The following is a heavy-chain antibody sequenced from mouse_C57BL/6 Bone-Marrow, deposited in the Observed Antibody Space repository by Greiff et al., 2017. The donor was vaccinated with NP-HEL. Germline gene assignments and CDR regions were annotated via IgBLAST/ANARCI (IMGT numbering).Heavy chain of an antibody. V-gene: IGHV2-2*01. Sequence: QVQLQQSGPGLVQPSQSLSITCTVSGFSLTSYGVHWVRQSPGKGLEWLGVIWSGGSTDYNAAFISRLSISKDNSKSQVFFKMNSLQADDTAIYYCARGVSLRFAYWGQGTLVTVSA. CDR2: IWSGGST. CDR3: ARGVSLRFAY. CDR1: GFSLTSYG. J-gene: IGHJ3*01.